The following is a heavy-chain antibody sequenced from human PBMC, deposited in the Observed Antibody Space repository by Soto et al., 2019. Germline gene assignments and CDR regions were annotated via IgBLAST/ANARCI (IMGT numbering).Heavy chain of an antibody. CDR3: ARMDFWSGYSPPNWFDP. CDR1: GGTFSSYA. CDR2: IIPIFGTA. V-gene: IGHV1-69*13. J-gene: IGHJ5*02. Sequence: SVKVSCKASGGTFSSYAISWVRQAPGQGLEWMGGIIPIFGTANYAQKFQGRVTITADESTSTAYMELSSLRSEDTAVYYCARMDFWSGYSPPNWFDPWGQGPLLT. D-gene: IGHD3-3*01.